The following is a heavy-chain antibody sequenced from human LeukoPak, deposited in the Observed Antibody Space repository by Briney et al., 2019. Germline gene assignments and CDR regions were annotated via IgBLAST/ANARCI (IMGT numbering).Heavy chain of an antibody. CDR2: INHSGGT. CDR1: GGSFSGYY. D-gene: IGHD5-12*01. CDR3: AILRGYSGYGY. V-gene: IGHV4-34*01. J-gene: IGHJ4*02. Sequence: TPSETLSLTCAVYGGSFSGYYWSWIRQPPGKGLEWIGEINHSGGTNYNPSLKSRVTISVDTSKNQFSLKLSSVTAADTAVYYCAILRGYSGYGYWGQGTLVTVSS.